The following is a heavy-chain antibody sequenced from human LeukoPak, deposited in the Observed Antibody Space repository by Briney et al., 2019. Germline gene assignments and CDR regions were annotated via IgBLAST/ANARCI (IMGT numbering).Heavy chain of an antibody. J-gene: IGHJ3*02. CDR3: ARDIAAVVHHAFDI. Sequence: GGTLRLSCAASGFTISGYGMNWVRQAPGKGLEWVSSISSSSSYIYYADSVKGRFTISRDNAKNSLYLQMNSLRAEDTAVYYCARDIAAVVHHAFDIWGQGTMVTVSS. CDR2: ISSSSSYI. CDR1: GFTISGYG. D-gene: IGHD5-18*01. V-gene: IGHV3-21*01.